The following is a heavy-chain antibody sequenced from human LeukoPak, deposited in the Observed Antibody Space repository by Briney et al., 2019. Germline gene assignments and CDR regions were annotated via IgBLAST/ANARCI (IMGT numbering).Heavy chain of an antibody. D-gene: IGHD6-13*01. CDR3: AKDLTYGIAAAGNDYYYGMDV. V-gene: IGHV3-9*01. CDR1: GFTFDDYA. Sequence: PGGSLRLSCAASGFTFDDYAMHWVRQAPGKGLEWVSGISWNSGSIGYADSVKGRFTISRDNAKNSLYLQMNSLRAEDTALYHCAKDLTYGIAAAGNDYYYGMDVWGQGTTVTVSS. J-gene: IGHJ6*02. CDR2: ISWNSGSI.